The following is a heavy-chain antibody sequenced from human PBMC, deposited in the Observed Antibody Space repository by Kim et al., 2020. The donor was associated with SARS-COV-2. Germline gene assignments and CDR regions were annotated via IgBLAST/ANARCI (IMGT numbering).Heavy chain of an antibody. D-gene: IGHD6-13*01. Sequence: ASVKVSCKASGYTFTGYYMHWVRQAPGQGLEWMGRINPNSGGTNYAQKFQGRVTMTRDTSISTAYMELSRLRSDDTAVYYCARDGDPDRFRGIAPSYWGQGTLVTVSS. CDR2: INPNSGGT. CDR3: ARDGDPDRFRGIAPSY. V-gene: IGHV1-2*06. J-gene: IGHJ4*02. CDR1: GYTFTGYY.